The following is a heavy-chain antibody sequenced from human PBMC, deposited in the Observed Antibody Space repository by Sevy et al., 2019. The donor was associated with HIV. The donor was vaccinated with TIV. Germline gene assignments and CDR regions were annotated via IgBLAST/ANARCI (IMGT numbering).Heavy chain of an antibody. CDR3: ARTVVVVAATLDS. Sequence: SKTLSLTCAVYGGSFRDYYWGWIRQPPGKGLEWIGEINHSGSTNYNPSLKSRVTISVDTSKNQFSLKLSSVTAADTAVYYCARTVVVVAATLDSWGQGTLVTVSS. CDR1: GGSFRDYY. V-gene: IGHV4-34*01. J-gene: IGHJ4*02. CDR2: INHSGST. D-gene: IGHD2-15*01.